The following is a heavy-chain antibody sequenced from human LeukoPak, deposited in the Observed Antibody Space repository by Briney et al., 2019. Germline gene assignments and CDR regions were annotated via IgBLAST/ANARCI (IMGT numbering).Heavy chain of an antibody. Sequence: GGSLRLSCAASGFTFSSYSMNWVRQAPGKGLEWVSYISSRSSTIYYADSVKGRFTVSRDNAKNSLYLQMNSLRDDDTAVYYCARDEELWGRGTLVSVSS. V-gene: IGHV3-48*02. J-gene: IGHJ2*01. CDR3: ARDEEL. CDR2: ISSRSSTI. CDR1: GFTFSSYS.